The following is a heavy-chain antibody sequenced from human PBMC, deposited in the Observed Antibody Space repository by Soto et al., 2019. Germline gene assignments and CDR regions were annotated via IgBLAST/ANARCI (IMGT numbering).Heavy chain of an antibody. CDR1: GDSISSPTW. V-gene: IGHV4-4*02. D-gene: IGHD4-17*01. CDR3: ATRAPIDGDPY. CDR2: VYHSGST. Sequence: QVQLQESGPGLVKPSETLSLTCDVSGDSISSPTWWTWVRQPPGKGLEWIGEVYHSGSTNYNSSLKGRVTISVAKSKNQFSLRLTSVTAADTAVYYCATRAPIDGDPYWGQGTLVTVSS. J-gene: IGHJ4*02.